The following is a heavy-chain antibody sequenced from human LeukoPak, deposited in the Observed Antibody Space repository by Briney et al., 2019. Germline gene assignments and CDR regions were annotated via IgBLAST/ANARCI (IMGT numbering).Heavy chain of an antibody. CDR1: GFTFSDYH. J-gene: IGHJ6*02. V-gene: IGHV3-11*05. Sequence: PGGSLRLSCAASGFTFSDYHMSWIRQAPGKGLEWVSYISSSSSYTNYADSVKGRFTISRDNAKNSLYLQMNSLRAEDTAVYYCARDKVVVVVAASYYYGMDVWGQGTTVTVSS. D-gene: IGHD2-15*01. CDR2: ISSSSSYT. CDR3: ARDKVVVVVAASYYYGMDV.